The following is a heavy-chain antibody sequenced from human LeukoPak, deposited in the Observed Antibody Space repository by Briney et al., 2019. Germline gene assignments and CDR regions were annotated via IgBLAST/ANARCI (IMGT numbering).Heavy chain of an antibody. CDR2: INHSGST. CDR1: GGSFSGYY. V-gene: IGHV4-34*01. D-gene: IGHD6-13*01. Sequence: PSETLSLTCAVYGGSFSGYYWSWIRQPPGKGLEWIGEINHSGSTNYNPSLKSRVTISVDTSKNQFSLKLSSVTAADTAVYYCARGRPSSSWYWRVGIYFDYWGQGTLVTVSS. CDR3: ARGRPSSSWYWRVGIYFDY. J-gene: IGHJ4*02.